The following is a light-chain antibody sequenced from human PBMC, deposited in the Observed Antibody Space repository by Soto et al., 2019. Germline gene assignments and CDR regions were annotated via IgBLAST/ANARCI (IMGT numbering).Light chain of an antibody. CDR3: QQSYRNPRT. CDR1: QSISTY. J-gene: IGKJ1*01. Sequence: DIQLTQSPSSLSASVGDRVTITCRASQSISTYLNWYHQKPGKAPKLLIYAASSLESGLPSRFSGSGSGTDFTLTISSLQPEDFATYYCQQSYRNPRTFGQGTKLEI. CDR2: AAS. V-gene: IGKV1-39*01.